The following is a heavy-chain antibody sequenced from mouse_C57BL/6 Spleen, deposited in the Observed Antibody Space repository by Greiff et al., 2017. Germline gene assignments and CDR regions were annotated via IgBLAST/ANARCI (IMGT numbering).Heavy chain of an antibody. CDR2: IWSGGST. CDR3: ARVPITTVVATCYFDV. D-gene: IGHD1-1*01. V-gene: IGHV2-2*01. CDR1: GFSLTSYG. Sequence: VQGVESGPGLVQPSQSLSITCTVSGFSLTSYGVHWVRQSPGTGLEWLGVIWSGGSTDYNAAFISRLSILKDNSKSQVFFKMNSLQADDSAIYYFARVPITTVVATCYFDVWGTGTTVTVSS. J-gene: IGHJ1*03.